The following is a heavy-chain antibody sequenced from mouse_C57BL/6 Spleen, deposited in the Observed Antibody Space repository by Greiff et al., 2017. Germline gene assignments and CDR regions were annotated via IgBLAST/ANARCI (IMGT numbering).Heavy chain of an antibody. J-gene: IGHJ1*03. Sequence: EVQLVESGPGMVKPSQSLSLTCTVTGYSITSGYDWHWIRHFPGNKLEWMGFISYSGSINYNPSLKSRISITHDTSKNNFFLKLNSVTTKDTATYYCARDKGMTTVVAMYFDVWGTGTTVTVSS. CDR1: GYSITSGYD. CDR2: ISYSGSI. V-gene: IGHV3-1*01. CDR3: ARDKGMTTVVAMYFDV. D-gene: IGHD1-1*01.